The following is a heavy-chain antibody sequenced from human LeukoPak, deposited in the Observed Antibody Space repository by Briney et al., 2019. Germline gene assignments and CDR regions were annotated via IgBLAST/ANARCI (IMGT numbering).Heavy chain of an antibody. CDR1: GGSISSYY. CDR2: IYTSGST. J-gene: IGHJ4*02. Sequence: SETLSLTCTVSGGSISSYYWSWIRQPAGKGLEWIGRIYTSGSTNYNPSLKSRVTMSVDTSKNQFSLKLSSVTAADTAVYYCARISSWEPLRGYYFDYWGQGTLVTVSS. V-gene: IGHV4-4*07. D-gene: IGHD1-26*01. CDR3: ARISSWEPLRGYYFDY.